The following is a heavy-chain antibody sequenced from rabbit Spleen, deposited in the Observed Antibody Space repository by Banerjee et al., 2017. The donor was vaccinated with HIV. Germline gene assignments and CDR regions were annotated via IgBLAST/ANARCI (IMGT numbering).Heavy chain of an antibody. V-gene: IGHV1S40*01. CDR1: GFSFSSSDY. Sequence: QSLEESGGDLVKPGASLTLTCTASGFSFSSSDYMCWVRQAPGKGLEWISCIAGSSSGFTYSATWAKGRFTISGASWTTVSLQMTSLTAADTATYFCARGDPSHGDGYGLWGPGTLVTVS. J-gene: IGHJ4*01. D-gene: IGHD6-1*01. CDR3: ARGDPSHGDGYGL. CDR2: IAGSSSGFT.